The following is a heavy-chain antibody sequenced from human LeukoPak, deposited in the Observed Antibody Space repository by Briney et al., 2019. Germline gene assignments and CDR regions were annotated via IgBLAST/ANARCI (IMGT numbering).Heavy chain of an antibody. J-gene: IGHJ4*02. Sequence: GASVKVSCKASGYTFTGYYIHWVRQAPGQGLEWMGWINPNSGGTNYAQKLQGRVTMTRDTSMSTAYMQLSRLRADDTAVYYCARAQLGLDYWGQGTLVTVSS. CDR2: INPNSGGT. CDR3: ARAQLGLDY. CDR1: GYTFTGYY. V-gene: IGHV1-2*02. D-gene: IGHD1-26*01.